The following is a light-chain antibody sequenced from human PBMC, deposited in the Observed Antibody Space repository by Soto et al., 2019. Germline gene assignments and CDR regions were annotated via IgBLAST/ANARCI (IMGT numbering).Light chain of an antibody. V-gene: IGKV1-39*01. J-gene: IGKJ4*01. Sequence: DIQMTQSPSSLSASVGDRVTITCRASQSISSYLNWYQQKRGKAPKLLIYAASSLQSGVPSRFSGSGSGTDLTLTISSLQPEDFANYYCQQSYSSPLTFGGGTKVDIK. CDR1: QSISSY. CDR2: AAS. CDR3: QQSYSSPLT.